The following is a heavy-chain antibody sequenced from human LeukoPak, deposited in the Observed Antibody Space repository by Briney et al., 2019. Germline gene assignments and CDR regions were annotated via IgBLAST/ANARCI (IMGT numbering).Heavy chain of an antibody. CDR1: GGSFSGYY. Sequence: SETLSLTCAVYGGSFSGYYWSWIRQPPGKGLEWIGEINHSGSTNYNPSLKSRVTISVDTSKNRFSLKLSSVTAADTAVYYCARLTYYYDSSGYLDYWGQGTLVTVSS. J-gene: IGHJ4*02. D-gene: IGHD3-22*01. V-gene: IGHV4-34*01. CDR2: INHSGST. CDR3: ARLTYYYDSSGYLDY.